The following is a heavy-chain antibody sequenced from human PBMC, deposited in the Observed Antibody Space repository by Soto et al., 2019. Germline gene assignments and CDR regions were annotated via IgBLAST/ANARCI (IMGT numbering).Heavy chain of an antibody. Sequence: GGSLRLSCAASGFTFAAYAMNWVRQAPGKGLEWVSVIRGSGGDTYYVDSVKGRFTISRDNSKNTLYLQMNSLRAEDTAVYYCARGSRRYFDSVKGMDVWGQGTTVTVSS. D-gene: IGHD3-9*01. CDR3: ARGSRRYFDSVKGMDV. CDR1: GFTFAAYA. CDR2: IRGSGGDT. J-gene: IGHJ6*02. V-gene: IGHV3-23*01.